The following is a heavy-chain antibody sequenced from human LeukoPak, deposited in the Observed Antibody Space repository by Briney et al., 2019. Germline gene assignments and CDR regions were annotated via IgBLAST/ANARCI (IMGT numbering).Heavy chain of an antibody. CDR3: ATAPSRRSPIGLGDWFDP. CDR2: IYYSGST. V-gene: IGHV4-31*03. Sequence: SQTLSLTSTVSGGSISSGGYYWSWIRQHPGKGLEWIGYIYYSGSTYYNPSLKSRVTISVDTSKNQFSLKLSSVTAADTAVYYCATAPSRRSPIGLGDWFDPWGQGTLVTVSS. CDR1: GGSISSGGYY. D-gene: IGHD3-10*01. J-gene: IGHJ5*02.